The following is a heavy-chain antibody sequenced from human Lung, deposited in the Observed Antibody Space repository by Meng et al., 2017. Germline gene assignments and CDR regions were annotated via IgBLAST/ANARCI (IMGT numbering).Heavy chain of an antibody. D-gene: IGHD4-11*01. CDR3: ARGPTTMAHDFDY. CDR2: INHSGST. J-gene: IGHJ4*02. V-gene: IGHV4-34*01. Sequence: QVQLHQWGAGLLKPSATLSLTCVVAGGSFSDYYWSWIRQPPGKGLEWIGEINHSGSTNYNPSLERRATISVDTSQNNLSLKLSSVTAADSAVYYCARGPTTMAHDFDYWGQGTLVTVSS. CDR1: GGSFSDYY.